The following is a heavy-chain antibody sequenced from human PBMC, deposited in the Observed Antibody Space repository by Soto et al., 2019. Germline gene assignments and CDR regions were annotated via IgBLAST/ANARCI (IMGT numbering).Heavy chain of an antibody. V-gene: IGHV3-64D*06. CDR3: VKLAEYGVDEG. Sequence: PVGSLRLSCSSSVFTFSMYSMHWIRHAPGKGLEYVSAISDDGRSTYYADSVKGRYTISRDNSNNAVFLQMSSLRPDDTAVYYCVKLAEYGVDEGWGLGTLVIVSS. CDR1: VFTFSMYS. D-gene: IGHD4-17*01. CDR2: ISDDGRST. J-gene: IGHJ4*02.